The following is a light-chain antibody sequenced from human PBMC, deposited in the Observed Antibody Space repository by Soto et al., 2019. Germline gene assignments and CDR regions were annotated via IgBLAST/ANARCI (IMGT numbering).Light chain of an antibody. CDR2: RTD. J-gene: IGLJ3*02. Sequence: QSVLTQPPSASGTPGQRVTISCSGSSSNIGSQFIYWYHQLPGRAPKLLIYRTDQRPSGVPDRFAGSKSGASASLAISGLQSEDEGDYFCASWDDSLRWVFGGGTKLTVL. CDR3: ASWDDSLRWV. V-gene: IGLV1-47*01. CDR1: SSNIGSQF.